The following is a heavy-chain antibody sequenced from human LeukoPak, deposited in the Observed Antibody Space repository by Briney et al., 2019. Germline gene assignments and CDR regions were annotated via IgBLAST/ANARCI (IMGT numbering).Heavy chain of an antibody. D-gene: IGHD5-24*01. CDR2: TYSSGST. J-gene: IGHJ4*02. Sequence: GGSLRLSCAASGLTVSTSYMSRVRQVPGKGLEWVSLTYSSGSTYYADSVKGRFTISRDHSKNTLYLQMSSLTAADTAVYYCARTSLSGDGYKVGYFDSWGQGTLVTVSS. CDR1: GLTVSTSY. V-gene: IGHV3-53*01. CDR3: ARTSLSGDGYKVGYFDS.